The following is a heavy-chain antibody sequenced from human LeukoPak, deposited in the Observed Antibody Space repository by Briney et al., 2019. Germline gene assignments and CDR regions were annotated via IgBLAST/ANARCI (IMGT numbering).Heavy chain of an antibody. CDR3: ARDADSSNEWGPFDP. CDR1: GDSVSSSAS. V-gene: IGHV6-1*01. Sequence: SQTLSLTCAISGDSVSSSASWNWIRQSPSRGLEWLGRTYYRSKWSSDYATSVKSRITINADTSKNQFSLRLSSVTPEDTAVYYCARDADSSNEWGPFDPWGQGTLVTVSS. D-gene: IGHD1-1*01. J-gene: IGHJ5*02. CDR2: TYYRSKWSS.